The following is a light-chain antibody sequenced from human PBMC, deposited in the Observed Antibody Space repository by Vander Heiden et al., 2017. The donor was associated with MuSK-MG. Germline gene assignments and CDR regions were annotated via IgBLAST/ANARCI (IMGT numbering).Light chain of an antibody. CDR2: DVS. Sequence: PGQSITISCTGTSSDVGGYNYVSWYQQHPGKAPKLMIYDVSNRPSGVSNRFSGPKSGNTASLTISGLQAEDGADYYCSSYTSSSTPVVFGGGTKLTVL. J-gene: IGLJ2*01. CDR1: SSDVGGYNY. V-gene: IGLV2-14*03. CDR3: SSYTSSSTPVV.